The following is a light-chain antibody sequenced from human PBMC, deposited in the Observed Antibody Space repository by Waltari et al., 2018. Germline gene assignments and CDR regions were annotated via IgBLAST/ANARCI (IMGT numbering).Light chain of an antibody. CDR3: QKYDRLPAT. CDR1: QSIGKY. J-gene: IGKJ1*01. CDR2: AAS. Sequence: EIVFTQSPGTLSLSPGERATLSCRASQSIGKYLVWYQQKPGQAPRLLMYAASTRDTGIPDRFSGSGSGTDFSLTISRLEPEDFAVYYCQKYDRLPATFGQGTKVEIK. V-gene: IGKV3-20*01.